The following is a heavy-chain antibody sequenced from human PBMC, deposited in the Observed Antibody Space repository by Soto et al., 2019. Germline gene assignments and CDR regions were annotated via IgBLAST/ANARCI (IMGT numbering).Heavy chain of an antibody. CDR2: ISHSETT. J-gene: IGHJ4*02. V-gene: IGHV4-30-4*01. Sequence: LSLTCSVSGSYITSGDYHWTWIRQAPGKGLEWIGYISHSETTYYSPALKNRIIISSDFSMNQFSLRLNSVTAADTAVYFCAGFGVGDRDDKWGQGTLVTVSS. CDR1: GSYITSGDYH. CDR3: AGFGVGDRDDK. D-gene: IGHD2-8*01.